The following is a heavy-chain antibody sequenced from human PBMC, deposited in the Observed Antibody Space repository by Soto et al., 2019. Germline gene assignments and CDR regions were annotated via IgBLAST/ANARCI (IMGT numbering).Heavy chain of an antibody. J-gene: IGHJ5*02. D-gene: IGHD1-26*01. V-gene: IGHV3-74*01. CDR3: AREGGSGSSPVGWFDP. Sequence: EVQLVESGGGLLQPGGSLRLSCAASGFTFGSNWMHWVRQVPGKGLGWVSRINSDGSSTTYADSVKGRYTISRDNAKNTLYLQMNGLRPEDTAVDYCAREGGSGSSPVGWFDPWGQGTLVTVSS. CDR2: INSDGSST. CDR1: GFTFGSNW.